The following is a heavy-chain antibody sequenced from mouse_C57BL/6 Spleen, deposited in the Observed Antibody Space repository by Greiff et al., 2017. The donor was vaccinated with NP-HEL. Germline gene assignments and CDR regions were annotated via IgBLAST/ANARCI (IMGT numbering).Heavy chain of an antibody. CDR1: GYTFTSYW. D-gene: IGHD3-2*02. Sequence: VQLQQPGAELLMPGASVKLSCKASGYTFTSYWMHWVKQRPGQGLEWIGEIDPSDSYTNYNQKFKGKSTLTVDKSSSTAYMQLSSLTSEDSAVYYCARPISFGGCDYWGQGTTLTVSS. CDR3: ARPISFGGCDY. J-gene: IGHJ2*01. V-gene: IGHV1-69*01. CDR2: IDPSDSYT.